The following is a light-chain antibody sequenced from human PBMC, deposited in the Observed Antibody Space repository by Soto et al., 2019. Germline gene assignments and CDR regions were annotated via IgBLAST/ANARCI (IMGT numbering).Light chain of an antibody. Sequence: DIQMTQSPSSVSASVGDRVTITCRASQGIRNRLDWYQQNPGKAPKLLIYTASTLQSGVPSRFSGSTSGTDFTLTISSLQPEDFATYYCQQASSFPWTFGQGTKVEI. J-gene: IGKJ1*01. V-gene: IGKV1-12*01. CDR3: QQASSFPWT. CDR1: QGIRNR. CDR2: TAS.